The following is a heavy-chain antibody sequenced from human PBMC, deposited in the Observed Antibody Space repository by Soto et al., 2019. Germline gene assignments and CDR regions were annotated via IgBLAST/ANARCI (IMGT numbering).Heavy chain of an antibody. CDR3: ARGGAVVVPGAVDRHNWFDP. Sequence: QVQLVQSGAEVKKPGSSVKVSCEASGGTFSSYSFTWVRQAPGQGLGWMGRVIPILGMANYAQKFQGRVTITEDKTTSTVYMELSSLRSEDTAVYYCARGGAVVVPGAVDRHNWFDPWGQGTLVTVSS. CDR1: GGTFSSYS. J-gene: IGHJ5*02. CDR2: VIPILGMA. D-gene: IGHD2-2*01. V-gene: IGHV1-69*02.